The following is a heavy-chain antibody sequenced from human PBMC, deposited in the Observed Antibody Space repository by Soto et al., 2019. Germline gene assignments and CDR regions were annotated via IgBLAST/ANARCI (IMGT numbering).Heavy chain of an antibody. J-gene: IGHJ6*02. D-gene: IGHD3-10*01. CDR3: ARSMVRGVIRGGPKGMDV. V-gene: IGHV4-34*01. CDR2: INHSGST. CDR1: GGSFSGYY. Sequence: ETLSLTCAVYGGSFSGYYWSWIRQPPGKGLEWIGEINHSGSTNYNPSLKSRVTISVDTSKNQFSLKLGSVTAADTAVYYCARSMVRGVIRGGPKGMDVWGQGTTVTVSS.